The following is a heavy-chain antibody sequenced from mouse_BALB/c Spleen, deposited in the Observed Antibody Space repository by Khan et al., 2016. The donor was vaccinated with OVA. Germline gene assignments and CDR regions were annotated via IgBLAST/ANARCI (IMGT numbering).Heavy chain of an antibody. V-gene: IGHV2-6-4*01. CDR2: IWGGGGT. CDR3: ARAYYRYDGYYAMDY. Sequence: QVQLKESGPGLVAPSQSLSITCTVSGFSLSRYTIHWVRQPPGKGLEWLGMIWGGGGTDYNSTLKSRLSIRKDNSKSQVLLKMNSLQTDDTAMYYCARAYYRYDGYYAMDYWGQGTSVTVSS. CDR1: GFSLSRYT. J-gene: IGHJ4*01. D-gene: IGHD2-14*01.